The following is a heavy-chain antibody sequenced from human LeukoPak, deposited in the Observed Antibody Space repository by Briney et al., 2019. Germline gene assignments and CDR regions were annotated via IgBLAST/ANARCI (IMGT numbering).Heavy chain of an antibody. D-gene: IGHD3-22*01. CDR3: AREEYYDTSASTNFDY. V-gene: IGHV7-4-1*02. J-gene: IGHJ4*02. CDR2: INTNTGKP. Sequence: ASVKVSCKASGYILTNYAINWVRQAPGQGLEWMGWINTNTGKPTYAQGFTGWFVFSLDTSVSTAYLQISGLKAQDTAFYYCAREEYYDTSASTNFDYWGQGTLVTVSS. CDR1: GYILTNYA.